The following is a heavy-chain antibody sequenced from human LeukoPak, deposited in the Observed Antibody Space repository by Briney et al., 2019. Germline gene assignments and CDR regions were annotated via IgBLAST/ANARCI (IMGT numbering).Heavy chain of an antibody. J-gene: IGHJ4*02. CDR3: ARIAAAGRPDY. D-gene: IGHD6-13*01. CDR2: ISSSSSYI. Sequence: PGGSLRLSCAASGFTFSSYEMNWVRQAPGKGLEWVSSISSSSSYIYYADSVKGRFTISRDNAKNSLYLQMNSLRAEDTAVYYCARIAAAGRPDYWGQGTLVTVSS. V-gene: IGHV3-21*01. CDR1: GFTFSSYE.